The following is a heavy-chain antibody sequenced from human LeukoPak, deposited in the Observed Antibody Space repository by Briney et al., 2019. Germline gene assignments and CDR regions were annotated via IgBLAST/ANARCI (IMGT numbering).Heavy chain of an antibody. J-gene: IGHJ4*02. CDR3: ARDRGIEGRSSGWYMVG. V-gene: IGHV4-39*07. Sequence: SETLSLTCTVSGGSISSSSYYWGWIRQPPGKGLEWIGSIYYSGSTYYNPSLKSRVTISVDTSKNQFSLKLSSVTAADTAVYYCARDRGIEGRSSGWYMVGWGQGTLVTVSS. CDR2: IYYSGST. D-gene: IGHD6-19*01. CDR1: GGSISSSSYY.